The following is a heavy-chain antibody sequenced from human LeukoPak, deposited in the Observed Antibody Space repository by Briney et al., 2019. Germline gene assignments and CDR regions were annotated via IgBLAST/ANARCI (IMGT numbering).Heavy chain of an antibody. V-gene: IGHV1-2*07. D-gene: IGHD1-26*01. Sequence: ASVKVSCKASGYIFTGYYMHWVRQAPGQGLEWMGWINPNSGGTNYAHKFQGRVTMTRDTSISTAYMELSRLTSDDTAVYYCARHPYSGSYHFDYWGQGTLVTVSS. J-gene: IGHJ4*02. CDR1: GYIFTGYY. CDR3: ARHPYSGSYHFDY. CDR2: INPNSGGT.